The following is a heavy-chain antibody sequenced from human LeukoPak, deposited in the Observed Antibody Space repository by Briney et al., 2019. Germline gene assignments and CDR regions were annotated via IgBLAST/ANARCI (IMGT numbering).Heavy chain of an antibody. CDR3: ATTDPRFYSNYVYYYGMDV. D-gene: IGHD4-11*01. V-gene: IGHV1-24*01. Sequence: EASVKVSCKVSGYTLTELSMHWVRQAPGKGLEWMGGFDPEDGETIYAQKFQGRVTMTEDTSTDTAYMELSSLRSEDTAVYYCATTDPRFYSNYVYYYGMDVWAKGPRSPSPQ. CDR2: FDPEDGET. J-gene: IGHJ6*04. CDR1: GYTLTELS.